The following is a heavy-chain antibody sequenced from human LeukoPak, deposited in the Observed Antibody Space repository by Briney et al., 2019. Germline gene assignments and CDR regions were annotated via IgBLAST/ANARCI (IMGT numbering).Heavy chain of an antibody. CDR2: IYHSGST. V-gene: IGHV4-38-2*02. CDR3: ARGFRYYYYGMDV. Sequence: SETLSLTCTVSGGSISSGYYWGWIRQPPGKGLEWIGSIYHSGSTYYNPSLKSRVTISVDTSKNQFSLKLSSVTAADTAVYYCARGFRYYYYGMDVWGKGTTVTVSS. J-gene: IGHJ6*04. CDR1: GGSISSGYY.